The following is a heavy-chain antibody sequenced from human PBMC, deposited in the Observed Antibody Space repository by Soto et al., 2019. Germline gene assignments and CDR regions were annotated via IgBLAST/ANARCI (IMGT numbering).Heavy chain of an antibody. V-gene: IGHV5-51*01. CDR2: IYPGDSDT. CDR1: GYTFTSHW. D-gene: IGHD1-26*01. J-gene: IGHJ5*02. Sequence: PGESLKISCKGSGYTFTSHWIGWVRQMPGKGLEWMGIIYPGDSDTRYSPSFQGQVIISADKSITTAYLQWSSLKASDTAMYYCVRLGLMGATSISNAWFDPWRQITLVAVSS. CDR3: VRLGLMGATSISNAWFDP.